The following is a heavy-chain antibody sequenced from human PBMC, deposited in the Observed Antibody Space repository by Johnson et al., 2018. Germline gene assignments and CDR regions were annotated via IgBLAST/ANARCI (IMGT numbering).Heavy chain of an antibody. CDR3: ASALWSGGV. D-gene: IGHD2-21*01. CDR2: INSDGSSP. CDR1: GFTFSSSW. V-gene: IGHV3-74*02. J-gene: IGHJ6*04. Sequence: VQLVQSGGGVVQPGRSLRLSCAASGFTFSSSWMHWVRQAPGKGLVWVSHINSDGSSPSYVDSVKGRFTISRDNAKNTLYLQMNSLRAGDTAGYYCASALWSGGVWGKGTTVTVSS.